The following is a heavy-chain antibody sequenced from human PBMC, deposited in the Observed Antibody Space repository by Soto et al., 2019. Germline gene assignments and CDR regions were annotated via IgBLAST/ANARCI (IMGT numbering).Heavy chain of an antibody. CDR3: ARGAGGFDY. D-gene: IGHD6-13*01. J-gene: IGHJ4*02. CDR2: ITSDGTIT. V-gene: IGHV3-74*01. Sequence: EVQLVESGGGLVQPGGSLRLSCEASGFTFSTYWMHWVRQAPGKELVWVSHITSDGTITTYADSVKGRFTISRDNAKNTLSLQMNSLRAEDTAVYYCARGAGGFDYWGQGTLVTVSS. CDR1: GFTFSTYW.